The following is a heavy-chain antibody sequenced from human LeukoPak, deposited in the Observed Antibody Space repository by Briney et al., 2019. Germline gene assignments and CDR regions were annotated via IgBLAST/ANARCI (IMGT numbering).Heavy chain of an antibody. Sequence: PSETLSLTCTVSGASISGSSYYWGWIRQSPGTGLEWIGTIYHSGSTYYHPSLKSRVTISVDTSKNQFSLKVTSVTAADTALYYCAIEKSGSYAYWGQGTLVTVSS. D-gene: IGHD1-26*01. CDR1: GASISGSSYY. CDR3: AIEKSGSYAY. V-gene: IGHV4-39*01. J-gene: IGHJ4*02. CDR2: IYHSGST.